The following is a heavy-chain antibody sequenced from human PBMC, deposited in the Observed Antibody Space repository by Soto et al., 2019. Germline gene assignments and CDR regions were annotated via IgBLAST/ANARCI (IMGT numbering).Heavy chain of an antibody. CDR3: ARGLYDYYGDYDEASEDAFDI. J-gene: IGHJ3*02. D-gene: IGHD4-17*01. V-gene: IGHV1-8*01. Sequence: ASVKVSCKASGYTFTSYDINWVRQATGQGLEWMGWMNPNSGNTGYAQKFQGRVTMTRNTSISTAYMELSSLRSEDTAVYYCARGLYDYYGDYDEASEDAFDIWGQGTMVTVSS. CDR1: GYTFTSYD. CDR2: MNPNSGNT.